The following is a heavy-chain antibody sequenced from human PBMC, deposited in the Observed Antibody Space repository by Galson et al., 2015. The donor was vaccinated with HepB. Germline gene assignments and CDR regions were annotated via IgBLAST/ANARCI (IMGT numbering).Heavy chain of an antibody. Sequence: SLRLSCAASGFTFSNGWMSWVRQAPGKGLEWVGLIKSKTDGATTDYPAPVKGRFTISRDDSKDRLYLQMNSLKTEDTAVYYCTTGMKYYDFLSGYDHWGQGTLVTVSS. D-gene: IGHD3-3*01. CDR3: TTGMKYYDFLSGYDH. J-gene: IGHJ4*02. CDR1: GFTFSNGW. V-gene: IGHV3-15*01. CDR2: IKSKTDGATT.